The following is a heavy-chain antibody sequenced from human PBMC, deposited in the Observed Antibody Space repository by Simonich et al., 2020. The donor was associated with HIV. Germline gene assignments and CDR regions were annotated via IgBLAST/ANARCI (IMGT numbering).Heavy chain of an antibody. V-gene: IGHV3-23*01. CDR1: GFTFRTCA. CDR3: AKALSSSSYYFDY. CDR2: ISGSGGST. J-gene: IGHJ4*02. Sequence: EVQLLESGGGLVQPGGSLRLSCTASGFTFRTCAMSWVRQAPGKGLEWVSAISGSGGSTYYTDSVKGRFTISRDNSKTTLHLQMNSLRAEDTAIYYCAKALSSSSYYFDYWGQGTLVTVSS. D-gene: IGHD6-6*01.